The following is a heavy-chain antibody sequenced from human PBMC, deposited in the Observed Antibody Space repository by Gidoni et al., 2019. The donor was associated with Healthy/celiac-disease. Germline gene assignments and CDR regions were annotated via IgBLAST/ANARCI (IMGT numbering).Heavy chain of an antibody. V-gene: IGHV3-30*03. J-gene: IGHJ3*02. D-gene: IGHD4-17*01. CDR3: ARPDYGDSVGAFDI. CDR1: GFTFSSYG. CDR2: ISYDGSNK. Sequence: QVQLVVSGCAVVQLGSSLRLSCAAPGFTFSSYGMHWVRQAPGKGLEWVAVISYDGSNKYYADSVKGRFTISRDNSKNTLYLQRNSLRAEDTAVYYCARPDYGDSVGAFDIWGQGTMVTVSS.